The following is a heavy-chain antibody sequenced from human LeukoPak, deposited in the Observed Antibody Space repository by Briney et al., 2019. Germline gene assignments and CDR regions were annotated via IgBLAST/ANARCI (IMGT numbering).Heavy chain of an antibody. J-gene: IGHJ3*02. D-gene: IGHD1-26*01. CDR3: ASPGATDAFDI. Sequence: GGSLRLSCAASGFTLSSYWMHWVRQAPGKGLVWVSRINSDGSSTSYADSVKGRFTISRDNAKNTLYLQMNSLRAEDTAVYYCASPGATDAFDIWGQGTMVTVSS. V-gene: IGHV3-74*01. CDR2: INSDGSST. CDR1: GFTLSSYW.